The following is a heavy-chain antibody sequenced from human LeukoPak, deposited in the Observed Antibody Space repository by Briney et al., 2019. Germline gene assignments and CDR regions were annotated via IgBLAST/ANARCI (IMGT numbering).Heavy chain of an antibody. V-gene: IGHV4-59*01. Sequence: PSETLSLTCNVSGGSIRGYYWSWIRQPPGKGLEWIGYIYSSGSTNYNPSLKSRVTISVDTSKNQFSLKLSSVTAADTAVYYCARGPYDFWSGPQTYYFDYWGQGTLVTVSS. CDR1: GGSIRGYY. D-gene: IGHD3-3*01. CDR2: IYSSGST. J-gene: IGHJ4*02. CDR3: ARGPYDFWSGPQTYYFDY.